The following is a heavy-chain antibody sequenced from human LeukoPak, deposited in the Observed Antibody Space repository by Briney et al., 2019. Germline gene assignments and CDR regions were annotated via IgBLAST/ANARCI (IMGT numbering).Heavy chain of an antibody. CDR3: ARGGGTRPDY. CDR1: GFTFSTYG. CDR2: ISSDSSAI. Sequence: GGSLRLSCTASGFTFSTYGMDCVRQAPGKGLKWVSYISSDSSAINYADSVKGRFTISRDNAKNSLFLQMNSLRDDDTAVYYCARGGGTRPDYWGQGTLVTVSS. V-gene: IGHV3-48*02. J-gene: IGHJ4*02. D-gene: IGHD3-10*01.